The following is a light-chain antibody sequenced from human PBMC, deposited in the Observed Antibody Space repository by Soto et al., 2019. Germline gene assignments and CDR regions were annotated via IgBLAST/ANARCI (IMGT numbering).Light chain of an antibody. J-gene: IGKJ3*01. Sequence: AIRMTQSPSSLSASTGDRVTITCRASQGISSYLAWYQQKPGKAPKLLIYAASTLQSGVPSRFSGSGSGTDFTLTISCLQSEDFAVYYCQQYNNWPPETFGPGTKVDIK. CDR1: QGISSY. CDR2: AAS. V-gene: IGKV1-8*01. CDR3: QQYNNWPPET.